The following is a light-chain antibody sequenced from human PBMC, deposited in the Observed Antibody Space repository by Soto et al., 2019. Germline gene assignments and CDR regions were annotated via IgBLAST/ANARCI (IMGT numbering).Light chain of an antibody. J-gene: IGKJ2*01. CDR2: ATS. CDR1: QSVSRSY. CDR3: QQYGSSPYT. Sequence: EMVLTQSPGTLSLSPGERATLSCRASQSVSRSYLAWYQQNPGQPPSLLIYATSIRATGIPDRFSGSGSGTDFTLTISRLEPEDVAVYYCQQYGSSPYTFGQGTKLEIK. V-gene: IGKV3-20*01.